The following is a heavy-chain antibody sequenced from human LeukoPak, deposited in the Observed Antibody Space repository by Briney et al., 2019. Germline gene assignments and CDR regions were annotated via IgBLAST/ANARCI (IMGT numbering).Heavy chain of an antibody. CDR2: IDPSDSYT. V-gene: IGHV5-10-1*01. D-gene: IGHD3-22*01. Sequence: HGESLKISCKGSGYSFTGYWISWVRQMPGKGLEWMGRIDPSDSYTNYSPSFQGHVTISADKSISTAYLQWSSLKASDTAMYYCAGAYYYDSSGYHDAFDIWGQGTMVTVSS. CDR1: GYSFTGYW. J-gene: IGHJ3*02. CDR3: AGAYYYDSSGYHDAFDI.